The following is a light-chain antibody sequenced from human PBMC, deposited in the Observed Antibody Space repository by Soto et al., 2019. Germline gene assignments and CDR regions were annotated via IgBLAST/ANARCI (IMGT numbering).Light chain of an antibody. CDR1: QSISNV. J-gene: IGKJ5*01. CDR3: QHRSTWPPGIP. V-gene: IGKV3-11*01. CDR2: DAY. Sequence: IVLTQSHTPLSFSPGDRATVSCRASQSISNVSAGYQQKPGQPPRLIIFDAYNRATGIRGRFSGSGSGTDFTLTISNLEPEDFAVYCCQHRSTWPPGIPFGQGTRLDI.